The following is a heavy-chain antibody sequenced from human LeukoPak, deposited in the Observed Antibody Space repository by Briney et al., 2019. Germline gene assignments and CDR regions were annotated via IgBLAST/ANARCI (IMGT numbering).Heavy chain of an antibody. CDR3: ARGESYYYDSSGYFDY. Sequence: PGGSLRLSCAASGFTFSSYSMNWVRQAPGKGLEWVSYISSSSSNIYYADSVKGRFTISRDNAKNSLYLQRNSLRAEDTAVYYCARGESYYYDSSGYFDYWGQGTLVTVSS. J-gene: IGHJ4*02. CDR1: GFTFSSYS. CDR2: ISSSSSNI. V-gene: IGHV3-48*01. D-gene: IGHD3-22*01.